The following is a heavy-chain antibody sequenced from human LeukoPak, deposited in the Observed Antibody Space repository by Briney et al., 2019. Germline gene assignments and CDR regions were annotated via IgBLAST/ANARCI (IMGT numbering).Heavy chain of an antibody. J-gene: IGHJ6*02. D-gene: IGHD4/OR15-4a*01. CDR1: AYNFTTYW. CDR2: ISPGDSDT. V-gene: IGHV5-51*01. Sequence: GESLKISCQYSAYNFTTYWNTWVRHMKGKGLDCMAIISPGDSDTRYSPSFQGQVTISADKSISTAYLQWSSLKASDTAMYYCAKYGGAKGGYSYHGMDVWGQGTAVTVSS. CDR3: AKYGGAKGGYSYHGMDV.